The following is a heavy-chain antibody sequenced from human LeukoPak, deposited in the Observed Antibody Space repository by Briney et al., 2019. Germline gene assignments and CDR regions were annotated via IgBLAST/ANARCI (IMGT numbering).Heavy chain of an antibody. D-gene: IGHD4-17*01. CDR2: IRYDGSNK. CDR1: GFSFSTYD. Sequence: GGSLRLSCAASGFSFSTYDMHWVRQAPGKGLEWVAYIRYDGSNKYYADSVKGRFTVSRDNSKNTLYLQMSSLGAEDTAVYYCANYGNYYFYYMDVWGKGTTVTVSS. CDR3: ANYGNYYFYYMDV. J-gene: IGHJ6*03. V-gene: IGHV3-30*02.